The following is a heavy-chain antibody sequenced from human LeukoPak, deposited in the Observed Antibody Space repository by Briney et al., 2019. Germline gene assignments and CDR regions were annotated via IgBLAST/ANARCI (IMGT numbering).Heavy chain of an antibody. CDR1: GFIFTTYW. V-gene: IGHV3-53*01. CDR3: AKRGQHQDFDY. Sequence: PGGSLRLSCSASGFIFTTYWMHWVRQAPGKGLEWVSVIYSGGSTYYADSVKGRFTISRDNSKNTLYLQMNSLRAEDTAVYYCAKRGQHQDFDYWGQGTLVTVSS. J-gene: IGHJ4*02. CDR2: IYSGGST. D-gene: IGHD6-13*01.